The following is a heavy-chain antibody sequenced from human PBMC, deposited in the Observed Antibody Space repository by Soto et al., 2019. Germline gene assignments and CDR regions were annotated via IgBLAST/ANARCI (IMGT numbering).Heavy chain of an antibody. Sequence: QLQLQESGPGLVKPSETLSLTCTVSGGSISSSSYYWGWIRQPPGTGLEWIGSIYYSGSTYYNPSLKSRVTISVDTSKNQFSLKLSSVTAADTAVYYCARVVVVVVTAYNWFDPWGQGTLVTVSS. V-gene: IGHV4-39*01. CDR2: IYYSGST. D-gene: IGHD3-22*01. CDR3: ARVVVVVVTAYNWFDP. J-gene: IGHJ5*02. CDR1: GGSISSSSYY.